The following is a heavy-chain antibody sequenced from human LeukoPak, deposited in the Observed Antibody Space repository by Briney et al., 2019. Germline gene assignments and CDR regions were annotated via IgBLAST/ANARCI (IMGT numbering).Heavy chain of an antibody. CDR1: GGSISSYY. Sequence: SSETLSLTCTVSGGSISSYYWSWIRQPPGKGLEWIGYIYYSGSTNYNPSLKSRVTMSVDTSKNQFSLKLSSVTAADTAVYYCARTITMVRGGAFDIWGQGTMVTVSS. J-gene: IGHJ3*02. CDR2: IYYSGST. D-gene: IGHD3-10*01. CDR3: ARTITMVRGGAFDI. V-gene: IGHV4-59*12.